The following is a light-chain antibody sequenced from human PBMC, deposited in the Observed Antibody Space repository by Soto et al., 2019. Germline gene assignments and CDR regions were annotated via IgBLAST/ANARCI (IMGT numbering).Light chain of an antibody. V-gene: IGKV3-11*01. Sequence: EIVLTQSPATLSLSPGERATLSCRASQSVSSYLAWYQQKPGQAPRLLIYDASNRATGIPARFSGSGPGTDFTLTISSLEHEDFAVYYCQQRSTWPRIPFGQGTRLEIK. J-gene: IGKJ5*01. CDR3: QQRSTWPRIP. CDR1: QSVSSY. CDR2: DAS.